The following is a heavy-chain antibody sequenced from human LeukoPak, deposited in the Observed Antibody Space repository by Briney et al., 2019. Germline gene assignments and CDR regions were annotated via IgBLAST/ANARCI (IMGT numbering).Heavy chain of an antibody. D-gene: IGHD3-22*01. CDR1: GFTFSSYA. CDR2: ISYDGSNK. V-gene: IGHV3-30*09. Sequence: GGSLRLSCAASGFTFSSYAMHWVRQAPGKGLEWVAVISYDGSNKYYADSVKGRFAISRDTSKNTVYLQMNNLRAEDTAVYYCVRQPPGVYDTTQNWFDPWGQGTLVTVSS. CDR3: VRQPPGVYDTTQNWFDP. J-gene: IGHJ5*02.